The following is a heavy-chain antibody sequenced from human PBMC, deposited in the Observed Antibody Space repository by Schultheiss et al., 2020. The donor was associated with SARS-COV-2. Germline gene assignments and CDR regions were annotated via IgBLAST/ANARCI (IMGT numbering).Heavy chain of an antibody. CDR1: GYTFTSYG. J-gene: IGHJ6*03. D-gene: IGHD6-6*01. CDR3: ARARSSSSPLYHYYYMDV. V-gene: IGHV1-18*01. Sequence: ASVKVSCKASGYTFTSYGISWVRQAPGQGLEWMGWISAYNGNTNYAQKLQGRVTMTRDTSISTAYMELSRLRSDDTAVYYCARARSSSSPLYHYYYMDVWGKGTTVTVSS. CDR2: ISAYNGNT.